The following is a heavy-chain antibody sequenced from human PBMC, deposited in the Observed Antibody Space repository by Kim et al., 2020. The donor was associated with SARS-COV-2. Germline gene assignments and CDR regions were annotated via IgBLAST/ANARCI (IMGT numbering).Heavy chain of an antibody. CDR2: MNPNSGNT. CDR1: GYTFTSYD. J-gene: IGHJ5*02. D-gene: IGHD3-10*01. V-gene: IGHV1-8*01. Sequence: ASVKVSCKASGYTFTSYDINWVRQATGQGLEWMGWMNPNSGNTGYAQKFQGRVTMTRNTSISTAYMELSSLRSEDTAVYYCARGRRYYGSGSLNLQRRFDPWGQGTLVTVSS. CDR3: ARGRRYYGSGSLNLQRRFDP.